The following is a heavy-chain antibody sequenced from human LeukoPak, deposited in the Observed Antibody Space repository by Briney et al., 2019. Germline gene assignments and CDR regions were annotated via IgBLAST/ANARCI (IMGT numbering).Heavy chain of an antibody. Sequence: GGSLRLSCAASGFTFSSYGVHWVRQAPGKRLEWVAVIWYDGSNKYYADSVKGRFTISRDNSKNTLYPQMNSLRAEDTAVYYCARDFDPHKWELLLPDYWGQGTLVTVSS. CDR3: ARDFDPHKWELLLPDY. CDR2: IWYDGSNK. V-gene: IGHV3-33*01. J-gene: IGHJ4*02. CDR1: GFTFSSYG. D-gene: IGHD1-26*01.